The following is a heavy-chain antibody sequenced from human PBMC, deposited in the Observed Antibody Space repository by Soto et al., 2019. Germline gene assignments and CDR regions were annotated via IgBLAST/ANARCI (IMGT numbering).Heavy chain of an antibody. CDR2: IYYSGST. D-gene: IGHD4-17*01. V-gene: IGHV4-39*01. J-gene: IGHJ5*02. CDR3: AGHDTRTPRDYGDYGDGAGWFDP. CDR1: GGSISSSSYY. Sequence: SETLSLTCTVSGGSISSSSYYWGWIRQPPGKGLEWIGSIYYSGSTYYNPSLKSRVTISVDTSKNQFSLKLSSVTAADTAVYYCAGHDTRTPRDYGDYGDGAGWFDPWGQGTLVTVSS.